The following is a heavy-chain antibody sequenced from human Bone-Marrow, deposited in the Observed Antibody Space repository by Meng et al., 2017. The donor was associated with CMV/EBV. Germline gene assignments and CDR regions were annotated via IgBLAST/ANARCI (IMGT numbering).Heavy chain of an antibody. CDR1: GGSISSYY. CDR3: ARGLRGQYYYGSGTNLDY. J-gene: IGHJ4*02. CDR2: IYYSGST. D-gene: IGHD3-10*01. V-gene: IGHV4-59*12. Sequence: GSLRLSCTVSGGSISSYYWSWIRQPPGKGLEWIGYIYYSGSTNYNPSLKSRVTISVDTSKNQFSLKLSSVTAADTAVYYCARGLRGQYYYGSGTNLDYCGQGTLVTVSS.